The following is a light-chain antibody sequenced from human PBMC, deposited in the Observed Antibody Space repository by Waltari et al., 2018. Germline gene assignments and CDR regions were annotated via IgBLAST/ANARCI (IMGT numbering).Light chain of an antibody. V-gene: IGLV1-44*01. CDR1: SSHMGRNT. CDR2: SNN. CDR3: AAWDDSLNRVV. Sequence: QSVLTQPPSASVTPGQRVTISCSGSSSHMGRNTVNWYQQLPGTAPKLLIYSNNQRPPGVPDRFSGSKSGTSASLAISGLQSEDEADYYCAAWDDSLNRVVFGGGTKLPVL. J-gene: IGLJ2*01.